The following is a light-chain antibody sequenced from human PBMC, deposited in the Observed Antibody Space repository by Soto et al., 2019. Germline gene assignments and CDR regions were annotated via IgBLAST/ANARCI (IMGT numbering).Light chain of an antibody. J-gene: IGLJ3*02. CDR1: MRDVGAYNL. CDR2: EVR. CDR3: RAYTARSTLV. Sequence: QSALTQPASVSGSAGQSITISCSGTMRDVGAYNLVSWYQQHPGTAPKLIISEVRNRPSGISSRFSGSRAGNTASLTISGLQSEDEGDYYCRAYTARSTLVFGGGTKVTVL. V-gene: IGLV2-14*01.